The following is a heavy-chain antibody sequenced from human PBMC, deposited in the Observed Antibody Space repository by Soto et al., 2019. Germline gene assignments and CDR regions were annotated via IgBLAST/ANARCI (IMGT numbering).Heavy chain of an antibody. V-gene: IGHV3-30*02. CDR2: LRYDGNRK. CDR1: GFNISDYG. D-gene: IGHD2-15*01. J-gene: IGHJ6*02. Sequence: QVQLVESGGGVVQPGGSLRLSCAVSGFNISDYGMHWVRQVPGKGLEWVALLRYDGNRKSYGDSVKGRFTLSRDKSTNTLYVQMDRLRAEDTAVYYCARDRIDFYAMDVWGQGTTVTVSS. CDR3: ARDRIDFYAMDV.